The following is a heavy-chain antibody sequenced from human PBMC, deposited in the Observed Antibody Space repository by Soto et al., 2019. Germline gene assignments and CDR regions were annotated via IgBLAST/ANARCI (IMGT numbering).Heavy chain of an antibody. J-gene: IGHJ6*02. CDR2: ISGSGDST. CDR1: GFTFSSYA. Sequence: LRLSCAASGFTFSSYAMSWVRQAPGKGLEWXSAISGSGDSTYYADSVKGRFTISRDNSKNTLYLQMNSLRAEDTALYYCARAGRICSSTICYTWYYGMGVWGQGTTVTVSS. D-gene: IGHD2-2*01. V-gene: IGHV3-23*01. CDR3: ARAGRICSSTICYTWYYGMGV.